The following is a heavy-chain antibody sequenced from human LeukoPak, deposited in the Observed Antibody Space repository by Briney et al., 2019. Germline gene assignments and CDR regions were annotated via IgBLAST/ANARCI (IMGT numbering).Heavy chain of an antibody. CDR3: ARWGLGTSLDY. CDR2: ISGSGGST. Sequence: GGSLRLSCAASGFTFSSYAMSWVRQAPGKGLEWVSAISGSGGSTYYADSVKGRFTISRDNSKNTLYLQMSSLRAEDTAVYYCARWGLGTSLDYWGQGTLVTVSS. D-gene: IGHD2-2*01. V-gene: IGHV3-23*01. CDR1: GFTFSSYA. J-gene: IGHJ4*02.